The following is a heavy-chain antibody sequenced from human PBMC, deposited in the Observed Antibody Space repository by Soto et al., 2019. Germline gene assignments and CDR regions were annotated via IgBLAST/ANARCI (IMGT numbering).Heavy chain of an antibody. V-gene: IGHV4-31*03. CDR1: GGSISSGGYY. D-gene: IGHD3-22*01. CDR3: ARGQYYYDSSGYHLDYGMDV. Sequence: SETLSLTCSVSGGSISSGGYYWSWIRQHPGKGLKWIGYIYYSGSSHYNPSLKSRVTISGDTSKNQFSLKLSSVTAADTAVYYCARGQYYYDSSGYHLDYGMDVWGQGTTVTVSS. J-gene: IGHJ6*02. CDR2: IYYSGSS.